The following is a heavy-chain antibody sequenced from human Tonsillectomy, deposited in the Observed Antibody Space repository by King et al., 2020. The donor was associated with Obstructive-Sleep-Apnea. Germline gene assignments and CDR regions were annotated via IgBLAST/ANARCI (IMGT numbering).Heavy chain of an antibody. J-gene: IGHJ4*02. CDR1: GFTFSNAW. V-gene: IGHV3-15*01. Sequence: VQLVESGGGLVKPGGSLRLSCAASGFTFSNAWMSWGRQAPGKGLEWVGRIKSKTDGGTTDYAAPVKGRFTISRDDSKNTLYVQMNSLKSEDTAVYYCTTEDTMVRGAMDYWGQGTLVTVSS. CDR2: IKSKTDGGTT. D-gene: IGHD3-10*01. CDR3: TTEDTMVRGAMDY.